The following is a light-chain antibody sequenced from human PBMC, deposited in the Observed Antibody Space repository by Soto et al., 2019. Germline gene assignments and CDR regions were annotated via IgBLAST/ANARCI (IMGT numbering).Light chain of an antibody. CDR1: SSDVGGYNL. V-gene: IGLV2-14*03. Sequence: QSALTQPASVSGSPGQSITISCTGTSSDVGGYNLVSWYQQHLGEAPKLMIYEVTNRPSGVSNRFSGSKSGNTASLTISGLQAEDEADYYCSSYIPRITDWAFGGGTKLTVL. CDR3: SSYIPRITDWA. J-gene: IGLJ3*02. CDR2: EVT.